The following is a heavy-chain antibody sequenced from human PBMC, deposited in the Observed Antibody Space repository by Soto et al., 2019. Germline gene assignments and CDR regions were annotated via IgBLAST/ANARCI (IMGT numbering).Heavy chain of an antibody. CDR3: AAALYSCSWYVADWYFDL. CDR2: ISSNGGST. V-gene: IGHV3-64*01. CDR1: GFTFSSNA. J-gene: IGHJ2*01. Sequence: EVQLVESGGGLVQPGGSLRLSGAASGFTFSSNAMHWVRQAPGKGLEYVSAISSNGGSTYYANSVKGRFTISRDNSKNTLYLQMGSLRAEDMAVYYCAAALYSCSWYVADWYFDLWGRGTLVTVSS. D-gene: IGHD6-13*01.